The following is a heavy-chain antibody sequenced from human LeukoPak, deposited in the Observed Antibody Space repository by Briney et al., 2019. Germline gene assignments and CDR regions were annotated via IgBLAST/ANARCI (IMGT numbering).Heavy chain of an antibody. J-gene: IGHJ4*02. CDR2: INWNGGST. CDR3: ARRGGSSSVPFDY. V-gene: IGHV3-20*04. CDR1: GFTFDDYA. Sequence: GGPLRLSCAPSGFTFDDYAMSWVRQAPGKGREWVSGINWNGGSTGYVDSVKGRFTISRDNAKNFLYLQMNSLRAEDTALYYCARRGGSSSVPFDYWGQGTLVTVSS. D-gene: IGHD6-6*01.